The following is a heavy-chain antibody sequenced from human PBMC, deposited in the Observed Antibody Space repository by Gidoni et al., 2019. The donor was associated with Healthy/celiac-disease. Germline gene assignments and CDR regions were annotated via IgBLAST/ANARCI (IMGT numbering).Heavy chain of an antibody. J-gene: IGHJ4*02. CDR1: GFPFSNAG. V-gene: IGHV3-15*07. Sequence: EVQLVESGGGLVKPGGSLRLSCSASGFPFSNAGMNWVRQAPGKGLEWVGRIKSKTDGGTTDYAAPVKGRFTISRDDSKNTLYLQMNSLKTEDTAVYYCTTYDYVWGSYRYHFDYWGQGTLVTVSS. D-gene: IGHD3-16*02. CDR3: TTYDYVWGSYRYHFDY. CDR2: IKSKTDGGTT.